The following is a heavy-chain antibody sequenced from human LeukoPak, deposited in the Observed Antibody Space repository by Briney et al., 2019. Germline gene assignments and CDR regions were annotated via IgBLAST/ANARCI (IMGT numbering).Heavy chain of an antibody. J-gene: IGHJ4*02. Sequence: GGSLRLSCAASGFIFSNAWMTWVRQAPGKGLEWVGRIKSKTDGGKTDYAAPGKGRFTIARDDTKNTLYMKMNRLKTEATAVYYCTTTLVPAAPYYFDYWGQGTLVTVSS. D-gene: IGHD2-2*01. CDR3: TTTLVPAAPYYFDY. V-gene: IGHV3-15*01. CDR1: GFIFSNAW. CDR2: IKSKTDGGKT.